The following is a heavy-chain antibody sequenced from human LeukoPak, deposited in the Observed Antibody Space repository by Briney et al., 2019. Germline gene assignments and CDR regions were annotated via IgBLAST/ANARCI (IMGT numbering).Heavy chain of an antibody. V-gene: IGHV4-31*03. CDR2: IYYSGST. J-gene: IGHJ3*02. D-gene: IGHD6-13*01. CDR3: ARLHSSSWSWFVFDI. Sequence: KTSQTLSLTCTVSGGSISSGDYYWSWIRQHPGKGLEWIGYIYYSGSTYYNPSLKSRVTISVDTSKNQFSLKLSSVTAADTAVYYCARLHSSSWSWFVFDIWGQGTMVTVSS. CDR1: GGSISSGDYY.